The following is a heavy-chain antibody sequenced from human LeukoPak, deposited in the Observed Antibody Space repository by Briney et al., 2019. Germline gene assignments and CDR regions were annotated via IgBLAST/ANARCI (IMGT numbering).Heavy chain of an antibody. CDR1: GYSISSGYY. V-gene: IGHV4-38-2*02. CDR3: AREAFSSGYYDDY. CDR2: IFHSGST. J-gene: IGHJ4*02. Sequence: SETLSLTCIVSGYSISSGYYWGWIRQPPGKGLEWIGSIFHSGSTYYNPSLRSRVTISVDTSKNQFSLKLTSVTAADTAVYYCAREAFSSGYYDDYWGQGTLVTVSS. D-gene: IGHD3-22*01.